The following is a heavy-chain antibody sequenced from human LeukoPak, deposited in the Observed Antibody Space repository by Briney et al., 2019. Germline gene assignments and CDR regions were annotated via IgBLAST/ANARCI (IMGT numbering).Heavy chain of an antibody. J-gene: IGHJ3*02. CDR3: ARDGYSSSWTDAFDI. D-gene: IGHD6-13*01. CDR2: IYYSGST. V-gene: IGHV4-59*01. CDR1: GGSISSYY. Sequence: SETLSLTCTVSGGSISSYYWSWIRQPPGKGLEWIGYIYYSGSTNYNPSLKSRVTISVDTSKNQFSLKLSSVTAADTAVYYCARDGYSSSWTDAFDIWGQGTMVTVPS.